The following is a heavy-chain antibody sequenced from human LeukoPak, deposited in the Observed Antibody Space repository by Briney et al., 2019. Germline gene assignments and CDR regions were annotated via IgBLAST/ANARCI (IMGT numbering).Heavy chain of an antibody. V-gene: IGHV4-39*01. CDR1: GGSISSSSYY. CDR2: IYYSGST. J-gene: IGHJ6*03. CDR3: ASCSTGCYGYMDV. Sequence: SETLSLTCTVSGGSISSSSYYWGWIRQPPGKGLEWIGSIYYSGSTYYNPSLKSRVAISVDTSKNQFSLKLSSVTAADTAVYYCASCSTGCYGYMDVWGKGTTVTVSS. D-gene: IGHD2-2*01.